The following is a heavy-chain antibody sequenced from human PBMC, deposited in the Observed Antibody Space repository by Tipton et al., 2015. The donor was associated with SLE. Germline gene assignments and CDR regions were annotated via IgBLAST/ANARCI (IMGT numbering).Heavy chain of an antibody. V-gene: IGHV3-7*03. CDR2: IKQVGPEK. Sequence: SLRLSCAASGFIFSDYWMSWVRQAPGKGLEWVANIKQVGPEKKYLDSVKGRFTISRDNAKNSLYLQMNSLRAEDTAVYYCVRGGDLEWLFYGMDVWGQGTTVTVSS. D-gene: IGHD3-3*01. CDR3: VRGGDLEWLFYGMDV. CDR1: GFIFSDYW. J-gene: IGHJ6*02.